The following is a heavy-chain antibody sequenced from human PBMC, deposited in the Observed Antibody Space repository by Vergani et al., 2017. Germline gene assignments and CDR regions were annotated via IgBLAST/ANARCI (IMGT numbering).Heavy chain of an antibody. Sequence: VQLVESGGGLVKPGGSLRLSCAASGFPFSDLIMSWVRQAPGKGLEWVAFIGSSGPYINYAASVKGRFIISRDNTNNSLFLQLRSLRAEDAAVYYCARDCTSGGCPDNYGMDVWGQGATVTVSS. J-gene: IGHJ6*02. D-gene: IGHD2-8*01. CDR3: ARDCTSGGCPDNYGMDV. CDR1: GFPFSDLI. V-gene: IGHV3-21*06. CDR2: IGSSGPYI.